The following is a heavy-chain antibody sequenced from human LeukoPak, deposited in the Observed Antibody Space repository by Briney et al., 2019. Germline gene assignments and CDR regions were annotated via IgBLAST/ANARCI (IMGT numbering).Heavy chain of an antibody. D-gene: IGHD5-18*01. Sequence: PSETLSLTCTVSGGSISSSSYYWGWIRQPPGKGLEWIGSIYYSGSTYYNPSLKSRVTISVDTSKNQFSLKLSSVTAADTAVYYCARVDTAMANAFDIWGQGTMVTVSS. J-gene: IGHJ3*02. CDR2: IYYSGST. CDR1: GGSISSSSYY. V-gene: IGHV4-39*01. CDR3: ARVDTAMANAFDI.